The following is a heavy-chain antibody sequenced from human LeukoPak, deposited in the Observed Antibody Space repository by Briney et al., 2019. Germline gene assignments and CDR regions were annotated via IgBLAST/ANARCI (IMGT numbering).Heavy chain of an antibody. D-gene: IGHD1-26*01. CDR2: FDPEDGET. V-gene: IGHV1-24*01. CDR3: ATGRIVGAMVHAFDI. CDR1: GYTLTELS. Sequence: ASVKVSCKVSGYTLTELSMHWVRQAPGKGLEWMGGFDPEDGETIYAQKFQGRVTMTEDTSTDTAYMELSSLRSEDTAVYYCATGRIVGAMVHAFDIWGQGTMVTVSS. J-gene: IGHJ3*02.